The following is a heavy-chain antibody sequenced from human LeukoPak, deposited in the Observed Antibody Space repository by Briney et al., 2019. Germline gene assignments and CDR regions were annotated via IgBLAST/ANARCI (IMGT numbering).Heavy chain of an antibody. V-gene: IGHV3-74*01. CDR2: INSDGSST. CDR1: GFTFSSYW. J-gene: IGHJ4*02. D-gene: IGHD5-24*01. CDR3: AREKRGWLQLPIHFDY. Sequence: GGSLRLSCAASGFTFSSYWMHWVRQAPGKGLVWVSRINSDGSSTSYADSVKGRFTISRDNAKNTLYLQMNSLRAEDTAVYYCAREKRGWLQLPIHFDYWGQGTLVTVSS.